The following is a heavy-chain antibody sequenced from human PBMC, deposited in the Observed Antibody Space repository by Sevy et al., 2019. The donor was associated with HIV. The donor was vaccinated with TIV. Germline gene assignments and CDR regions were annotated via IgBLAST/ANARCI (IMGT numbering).Heavy chain of an antibody. D-gene: IGHD2-21*02. J-gene: IGHJ4*02. Sequence: ASVKVSCKASGDTFTDYEINWVRQASGQGLEWMGWVIPNSGQTAYAQKFQGRVTMTTSTSTGTDNMELGALRSEDTAIYYYAALVSCGGACYYLHYWGQGTLVTVSS. CDR1: GDTFTDYE. CDR3: AALVSCGGACYYLHY. V-gene: IGHV1-8*01. CDR2: VIPNSGQT.